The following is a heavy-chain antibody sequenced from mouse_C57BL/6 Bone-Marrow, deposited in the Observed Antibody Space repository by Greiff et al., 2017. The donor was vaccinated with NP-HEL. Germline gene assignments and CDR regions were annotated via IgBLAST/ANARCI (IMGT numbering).Heavy chain of an antibody. J-gene: IGHJ1*03. V-gene: IGHV1-26*01. Sequence: EVQLQQSGPELVKPGASVKISCKASGYTFTDYYMNWVKQSHGKSLEWIGDINPNNGGTSYNQKFKGKATLTVDKSSSTAYMELRSLTSEDSAVYYWARTGTDWYFDVWGTGTTVTVSS. D-gene: IGHD4-1*01. CDR1: GYTFTDYY. CDR2: INPNNGGT. CDR3: ARTGTDWYFDV.